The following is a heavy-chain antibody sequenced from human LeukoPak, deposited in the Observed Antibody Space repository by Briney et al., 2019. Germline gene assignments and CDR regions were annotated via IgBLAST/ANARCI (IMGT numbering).Heavy chain of an antibody. V-gene: IGHV3-21*01. Sequence: GGSLRISCAASGFTFSSYSMNGVRQAPGKGLEWVSSISSSSSYIYYADSVKGRFTISRDNAKNSLYLQMNSLRAEYTAVYYCARDPYDYVWGSYLPPSYWGQGTLVTVSS. CDR3: ARDPYDYVWGSYLPPSY. J-gene: IGHJ4*02. CDR1: GFTFSSYS. D-gene: IGHD3-16*02. CDR2: ISSSSSYI.